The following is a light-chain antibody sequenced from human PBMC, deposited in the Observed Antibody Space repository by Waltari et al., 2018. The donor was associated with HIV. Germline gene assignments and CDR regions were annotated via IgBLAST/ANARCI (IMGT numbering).Light chain of an antibody. CDR1: TSDVGVFKY. CDR3: SSYTSSNTLYV. J-gene: IGLJ1*01. V-gene: IGLV2-14*03. Sequence: QLALPQPASVFGSPGQSTPIPCTGTTSDVGVFKYVPCYQQHPGKAPKLMIYDVNNRPSGISNRFSGSKSGNTASLTISGLQAEDEADYYCSSYTSSNTLYVFGTGTKVTVL. CDR2: DVN.